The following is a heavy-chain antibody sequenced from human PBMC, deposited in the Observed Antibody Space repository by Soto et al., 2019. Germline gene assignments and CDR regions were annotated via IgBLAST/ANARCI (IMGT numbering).Heavy chain of an antibody. D-gene: IGHD6-19*01. CDR3: AKEGQTSGWPRTLYYYDK. CDR1: GFTFSSYS. V-gene: IGHV3-30*04. Sequence: LRLSCAASGFTFSSYSMHWVRQAPGRGLEWLATMSFDGSNTYHADSVKGRFTISRDNSKNTLYLQMNSLRVEDTATYHCAKEGQTSGWPRTLYYYDKWGQGALVTVSS. J-gene: IGHJ4*02. CDR2: MSFDGSNT.